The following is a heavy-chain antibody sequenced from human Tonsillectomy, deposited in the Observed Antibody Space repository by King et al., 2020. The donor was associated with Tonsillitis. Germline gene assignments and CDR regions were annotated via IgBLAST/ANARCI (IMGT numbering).Heavy chain of an antibody. CDR2: ISDDGSNK. CDR1: GFTFSNYA. V-gene: IGHV3-30*04. CDR3: ANLPYDTTAHPGLFFDL. D-gene: IGHD2/OR15-2a*01. Sequence: VQLVESGGGVVQPGRSLRLSCVASGFTFSNYAMHWVRQAPGKGLEWVAIISDDGSNKYYADSVKGRFTISRDNSKNTLYLQMNSLRADDTSVYYCANLPYDTTAHPGLFFDLWGRGPLVTVSS. J-gene: IGHJ2*01.